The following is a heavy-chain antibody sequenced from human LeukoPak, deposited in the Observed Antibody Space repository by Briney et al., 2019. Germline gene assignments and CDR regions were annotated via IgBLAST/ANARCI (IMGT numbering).Heavy chain of an antibody. CDR1: GYTFTSYD. J-gene: IGHJ4*02. D-gene: IGHD3-10*01. CDR2: MNPNSGNT. Sequence: GASVKVSCKASGYTFTSYDINWVRQATGQGLEWMGWMNPNSGNTGYAQKFQGRVTMTRNTSISTAYMELSGLRSEDAAVYYCARGVGTKLLWFGESSHIDYWGQGTLVTVSS. CDR3: ARGVGTKLLWFGESSHIDY. V-gene: IGHV1-8*01.